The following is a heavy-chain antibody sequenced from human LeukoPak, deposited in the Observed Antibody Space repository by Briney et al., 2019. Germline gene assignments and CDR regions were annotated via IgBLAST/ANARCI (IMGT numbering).Heavy chain of an antibody. CDR2: IYYSGST. J-gene: IGHJ4*02. D-gene: IGHD4-17*01. CDR1: GGSISGYF. CDR3: ASIGIHGDFFFDS. Sequence: SETLSLTCTVSGGSISGYFWSWIRQPPGKGLQWIGYIYYSGSTKYNPSLKSRVTISADTSKNQFSLKLSSVTAADTAVYYCASIGIHGDFFFDSWGQGTLVTVSS. V-gene: IGHV4-59*01.